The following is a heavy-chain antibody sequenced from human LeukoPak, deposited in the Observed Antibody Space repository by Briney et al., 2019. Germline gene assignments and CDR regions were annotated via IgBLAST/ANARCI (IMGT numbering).Heavy chain of an antibody. CDR1: GGSTISSDYH. CDR3: ARHCCSGPAKRVFDI. V-gene: IGHV4-39*01. CDR2: ISYSGNT. J-gene: IGHJ3*02. D-gene: IGHD2-15*01. Sequence: SETLSLTCTVSGGSTISSDYHWGWVRQPPGKGLEWIGTISYSGNTDYNPSLRSRVTISVDTSNNQFSLRLGSVTAADTAVYHCARHCCSGPAKRVFDIWGQGTMVTVSS.